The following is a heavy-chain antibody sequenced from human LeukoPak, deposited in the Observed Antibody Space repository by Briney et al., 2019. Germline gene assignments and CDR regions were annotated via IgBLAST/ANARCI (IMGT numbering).Heavy chain of an antibody. CDR2: IKQDRSEK. CDR3: GRYLRSTSGSI. CDR1: GITFSSYW. Sequence: GGSLRLSCAASGITFSSYWMSWVRQAPGKGLEWVANIKQDRSEKYYVDSVKGRFTISRDNAKNSLYVQMNSLRAEDTAVYYCGRYLRSTSGSIWGQGTLVTVSS. V-gene: IGHV3-7*01. J-gene: IGHJ4*02. D-gene: IGHD1-1*01.